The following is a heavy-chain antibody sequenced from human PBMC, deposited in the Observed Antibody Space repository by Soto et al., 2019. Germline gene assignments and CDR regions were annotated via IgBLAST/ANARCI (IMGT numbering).Heavy chain of an antibody. V-gene: IGHV1-18*01. D-gene: IGHD2-15*01. CDR3: ARYIVVVVAATDWFDP. CDR1: GYTFTSYG. Sequence: ASXKVSCKASGYTFTSYGISWVRQAPGQGLEWMGWISAYNGNTNYAQKLQGRVTMTTDTSTSTAYMELRSLRSDDTAVYYCARYIVVVVAATDWFDPWGQGTLVTVS. J-gene: IGHJ5*02. CDR2: ISAYNGNT.